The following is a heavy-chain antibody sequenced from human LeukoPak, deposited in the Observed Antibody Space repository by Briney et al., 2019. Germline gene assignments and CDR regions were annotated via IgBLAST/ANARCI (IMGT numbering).Heavy chain of an antibody. Sequence: SETLSLTCAVYGGSFSGYYWSWIRQPPGKGLEWIGEINHSGSTNYSPSLKSRVTISVDTSKNQFSLKLSSVTAADTAVYYCARGPLWFGELLYSWGQGTLVTVSS. J-gene: IGHJ5*02. CDR3: ARGPLWFGELLYS. V-gene: IGHV4-34*01. CDR1: GGSFSGYY. CDR2: INHSGST. D-gene: IGHD3-10*01.